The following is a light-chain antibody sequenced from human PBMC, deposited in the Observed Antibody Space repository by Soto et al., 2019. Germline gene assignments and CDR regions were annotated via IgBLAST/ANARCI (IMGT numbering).Light chain of an antibody. Sequence: DIQMTQSPSSLSTSVGDRVTITCQASQGMRISLNWYQHKPGKAPKLLIYDASSLLMGVPSRFSGGGSGTYFALTISSLQPDDIATYCCQQFEDVPFTVGQGTK. CDR2: DAS. V-gene: IGKV1-33*01. CDR3: QQFEDVPFT. CDR1: QGMRIS. J-gene: IGKJ2*01.